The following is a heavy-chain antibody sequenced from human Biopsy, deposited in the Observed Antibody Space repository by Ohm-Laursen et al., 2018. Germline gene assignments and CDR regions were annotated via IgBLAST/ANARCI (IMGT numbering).Heavy chain of an antibody. CDR1: GATFSNYA. CDR3: ARSFGVVINFEHNWFDP. V-gene: IGHV1-69*06. Sequence: GSLVKVSCKASGATFSNYAINWLRQAPGQGLEWMGGINPMFGTAKYAQRFQGRVTITADKSTSTADMELSSLRSDDTAVYYCARSFGVVINFEHNWFDPWGQGTLVTVSS. D-gene: IGHD3-3*01. J-gene: IGHJ5*02. CDR2: INPMFGTA.